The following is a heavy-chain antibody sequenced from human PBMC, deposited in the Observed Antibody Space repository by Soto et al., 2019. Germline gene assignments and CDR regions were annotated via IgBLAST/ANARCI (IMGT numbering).Heavy chain of an antibody. CDR1: GYTFTSYA. CDR3: AMSFVVVTALDY. CDR2: INAGNGNT. Sequence: QVQLVQSGAEEKKPGASVKVSCKASGYTFTSYAMHWVRQAPGQRLEWMGWINAGNGNTKYSQKFQGRVTITRDTSASTAYMELSSLRSEDTAVYYCAMSFVVVTALDYWGQGTLVTVSS. J-gene: IGHJ4*02. V-gene: IGHV1-3*05. D-gene: IGHD2-21*02.